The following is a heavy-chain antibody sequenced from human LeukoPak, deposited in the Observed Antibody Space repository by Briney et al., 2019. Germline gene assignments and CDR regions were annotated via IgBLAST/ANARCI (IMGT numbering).Heavy chain of an antibody. V-gene: IGHV3-30*02. Sequence: PGGSLRLSCAASGFTFSSYGMSWVRQAPGKGLEWVAFMRYDGNKEYSADSVKGRFTISRDISKNTLYLQMNSLRTEDTAVYYCARDLNSNYVAFDYWGQGTLVTVSS. CDR2: MRYDGNKE. CDR3: ARDLNSNYVAFDY. CDR1: GFTFSSYG. D-gene: IGHD4-11*01. J-gene: IGHJ4*02.